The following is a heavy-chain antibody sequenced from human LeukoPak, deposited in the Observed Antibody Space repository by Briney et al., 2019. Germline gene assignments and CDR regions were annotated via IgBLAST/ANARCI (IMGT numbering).Heavy chain of an antibody. D-gene: IGHD5-18*01. CDR1: GFTFDDYA. V-gene: IGHV3-9*01. Sequence: GGSLRLSCAASGFTFDDYAMHWVRQAPGKGLEWVSGISWNSFTIGYADSVKGRFTISRDNAKNSLYLQMNSLRVEDTALYYCAEDIGRVDTASTCMDVWGKGTTVTISS. CDR3: AEDIGRVDTASTCMDV. J-gene: IGHJ6*03. CDR2: ISWNSFTI.